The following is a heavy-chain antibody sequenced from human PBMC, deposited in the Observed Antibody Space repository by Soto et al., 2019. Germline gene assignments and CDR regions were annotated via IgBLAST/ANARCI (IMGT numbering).Heavy chain of an antibody. D-gene: IGHD4-17*01. V-gene: IGHV4-59*01. CDR1: GGSISSYY. CDR2: IYYSGST. J-gene: IGHJ4*02. Sequence: QVQLQESGPGLVKPSETLSLTCTVSGGSISSYYWSWIRQPPGKGLEWIGYIYYSGSTNYNPSLRDPGTRSVDPSKNQFPLKLSPVTAADTAVYYCARGYGDYVLDYWGQGTLVTVSS. CDR3: ARGYGDYVLDY.